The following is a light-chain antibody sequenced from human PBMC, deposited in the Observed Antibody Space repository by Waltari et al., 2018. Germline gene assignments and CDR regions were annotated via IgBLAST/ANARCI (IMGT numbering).Light chain of an antibody. CDR3: QQYEGLPRT. Sequence: DIQMTQSTSSLSASVGDRVTITCQASQHIYNYLNLYQQKPGKAPKLLIYAASNLQTGVPSRFSGGGSGTDFTFVISNLQPEDIATYYCQQYEGLPRTFGQGTKLEMK. V-gene: IGKV1-33*01. J-gene: IGKJ2*02. CDR2: AAS. CDR1: QHIYNY.